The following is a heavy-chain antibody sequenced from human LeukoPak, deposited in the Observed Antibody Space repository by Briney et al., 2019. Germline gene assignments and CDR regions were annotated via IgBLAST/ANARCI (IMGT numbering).Heavy chain of an antibody. CDR1: RFTFSSYW. Sequence: GGSLRLSCAASRFTFSSYWMSWVRQAPGKGLEWVANIKQDGSEKYYVDSVKGRFTISRDNAKNSLYLQMNSLRAEDTAVYYCARDSGWGQGTLVTVSS. D-gene: IGHD3-10*01. J-gene: IGHJ4*02. CDR2: IKQDGSEK. CDR3: ARDSG. V-gene: IGHV3-7*01.